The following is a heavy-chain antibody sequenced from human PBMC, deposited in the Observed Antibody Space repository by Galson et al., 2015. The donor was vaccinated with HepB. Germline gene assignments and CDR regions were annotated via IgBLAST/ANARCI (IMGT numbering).Heavy chain of an antibody. D-gene: IGHD3-10*01. CDR1: GFTFSSYS. V-gene: IGHV3-21*01. Sequence: SLRLSCAASGFTFSSYSVNWVRQAPGKGLEWVSSISSSSSYIYYADSVKGRFTISRDNAKNSLYLQMNSLRAEDTAVYYCARGLRGAYAPYYFDYWGQGTLVTVSS. CDR2: ISSSSSYI. J-gene: IGHJ4*02. CDR3: ARGLRGAYAPYYFDY.